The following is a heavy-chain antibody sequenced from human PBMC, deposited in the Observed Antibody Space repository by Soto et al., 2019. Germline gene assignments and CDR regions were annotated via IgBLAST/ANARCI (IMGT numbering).Heavy chain of an antibody. D-gene: IGHD3-3*01. J-gene: IGHJ6*02. CDR3: ARDSYDFWGGAGGMDV. V-gene: IGHV1-2*02. CDR1: GHTFTGYY. CDR2: INPNSGGT. Sequence: GASVKVSCKASGHTFTGYYMHWVRQAPGQGLEWMGWINPNSGGTNYAQKFQGRVTMTRDTSISTAYMELSRLRSDDTAVYYCARDSYDFWGGAGGMDVWGQGTTVTVSS.